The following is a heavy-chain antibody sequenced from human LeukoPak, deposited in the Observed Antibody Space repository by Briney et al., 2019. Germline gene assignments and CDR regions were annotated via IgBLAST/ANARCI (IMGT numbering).Heavy chain of an antibody. CDR3: ARVGSRMYNWNYALGY. V-gene: IGHV1-46*01. CDR1: GYTFTSYY. Sequence: VASVKVSCKASGYTFTSYYMHWVRQAPGQGLEWMGIINPSGGSTSYAQKFQGRVTITRNTSISTAYMELSSLRSEDTAVYYCARVGSRMYNWNYALGYWGQGTLVTVSS. J-gene: IGHJ4*02. D-gene: IGHD1-7*01. CDR2: INPSGGST.